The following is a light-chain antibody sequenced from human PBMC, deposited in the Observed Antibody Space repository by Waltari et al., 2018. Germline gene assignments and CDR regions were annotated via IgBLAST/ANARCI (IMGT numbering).Light chain of an antibody. J-gene: IGLJ3*02. Sequence: SYELTQPVSVSVALGQTARITCGGNNIGDKIVHWYQQKPGQAPVLVIFRDTTRPSGIPERFSGSNSGNTATLTISRAQGGDEADYYCQVWTTGAGVFGGGTKLSVL. V-gene: IGLV3-9*01. CDR2: RDT. CDR3: QVWTTGAGV. CDR1: NIGDKI.